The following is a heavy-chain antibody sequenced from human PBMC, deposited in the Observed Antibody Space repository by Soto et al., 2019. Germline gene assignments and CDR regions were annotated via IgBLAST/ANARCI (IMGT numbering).Heavy chain of an antibody. Sequence: GGSLRLSCVVSGVSFSDYSMNWVRQAPGKGLEWVALISGSSSYIYYADSVKGRFTISRDNAKNSLFLQMDSLRVEDTAVYYCARSGEILQTFDSWGQGTLVTVAS. CDR1: GVSFSDYS. CDR2: ISGSSSYI. J-gene: IGHJ4*02. V-gene: IGHV3-21*01. D-gene: IGHD1-26*01. CDR3: ARSGEILQTFDS.